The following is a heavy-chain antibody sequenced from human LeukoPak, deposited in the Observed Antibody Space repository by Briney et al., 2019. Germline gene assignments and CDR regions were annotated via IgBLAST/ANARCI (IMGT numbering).Heavy chain of an antibody. Sequence: WGTLRLSCAASGFTFSSYGMHWVRQAPGKGLEWVAFIRYDGSNKYYADSVKGRFTISRDNSKNTLYLQMNSLRAEDTAVYYCAKRDCSGGSCYGGNWFDPWGQGTLVTVSS. D-gene: IGHD2-15*01. V-gene: IGHV3-30*02. CDR2: IRYDGSNK. CDR1: GFTFSSYG. CDR3: AKRDCSGGSCYGGNWFDP. J-gene: IGHJ5*02.